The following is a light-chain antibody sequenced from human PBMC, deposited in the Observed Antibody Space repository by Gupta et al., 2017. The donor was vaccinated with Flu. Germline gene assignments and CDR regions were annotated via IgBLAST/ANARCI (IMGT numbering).Light chain of an antibody. CDR1: QSIRLKC. J-gene: IGKJ2*01. V-gene: IGKV3-20*01. Sequence: EFVLTQSPVTLSLSPGESATLSCGASQSIRLKCLAWYHQKPGQAPRLLIYGISTKATDIPDRFSGSGSGTDFTLTISRLEPEDFGMYYCHQYGKSPYTFGQGTRL. CDR3: HQYGKSPYT. CDR2: GIS.